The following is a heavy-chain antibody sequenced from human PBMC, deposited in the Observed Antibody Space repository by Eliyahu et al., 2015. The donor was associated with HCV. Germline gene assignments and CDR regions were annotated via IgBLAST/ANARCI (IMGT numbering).Heavy chain of an antibody. CDR1: GGSFSGYY. Sequence: QVQLQQWGAGLLKPSETLSLTCAVYGGSFSGYYWSWIRQPPGKGLEWIGEINHSGSTHYNPSLKSRVTISVDTSKNQFSLKLSSVTAADTAVYYCARYHRGYGYFDYYYGMDVWGQGTTVTVSS. V-gene: IGHV4-34*01. CDR2: INHSGST. J-gene: IGHJ6*02. CDR3: ARYHRGYGYFDYYYGMDV. D-gene: IGHD5-18*01.